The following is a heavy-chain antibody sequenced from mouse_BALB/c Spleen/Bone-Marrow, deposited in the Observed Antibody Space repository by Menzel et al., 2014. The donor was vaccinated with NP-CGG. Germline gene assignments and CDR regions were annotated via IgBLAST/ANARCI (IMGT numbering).Heavy chain of an antibody. CDR3: ARDHYGYYTMDY. V-gene: IGHV5-9-4*01. Sequence: DVKLVESGGGLVKPGGSLKLSCAASGFTFSSYAMSWVRQSPEKRLEWVAGISSGGSYTYYPDTVTGRFTISRDNAKNTLYLEMSSLRSEDTTMYYCARDHYGYYTMDYWGQGTSVTVSS. J-gene: IGHJ4*01. CDR1: GFTFSSYA. CDR2: ISSGGSYT. D-gene: IGHD1-2*01.